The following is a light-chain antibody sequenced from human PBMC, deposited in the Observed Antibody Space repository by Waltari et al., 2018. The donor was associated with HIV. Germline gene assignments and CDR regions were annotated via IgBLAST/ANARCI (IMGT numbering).Light chain of an antibody. V-gene: IGKV3-20*01. CDR2: GAS. CDR3: QQYGSSPPLT. J-gene: IGKJ3*01. CDR1: QSVSSSY. Sequence: EIVLTQSPGTLSLSPGERATLSCRASQSVSSSYLAWYQQKPGQTPSLLIYGASSRATGIPDRVSGRWSGTDFNLTISRLEPEDFAVYYCQQYGSSPPLTFGPGTKVDIK.